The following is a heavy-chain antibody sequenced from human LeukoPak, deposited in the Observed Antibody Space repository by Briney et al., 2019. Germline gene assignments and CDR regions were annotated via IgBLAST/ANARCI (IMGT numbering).Heavy chain of an antibody. CDR3: ARGVGDGYNSPFDY. CDR1: GGTFSSYA. J-gene: IGHJ4*02. Sequence: SVKVSCKASGGTFSSYAISWVRQAPGQGLEWMGGIIPIFGTANYAQKFQGRVTITADESTSTAYMELSSLRSEDTAVYYCARGVGDGYNSPFDYWGQGTLVTVSS. CDR2: IIPIFGTA. V-gene: IGHV1-69*13. D-gene: IGHD5-24*01.